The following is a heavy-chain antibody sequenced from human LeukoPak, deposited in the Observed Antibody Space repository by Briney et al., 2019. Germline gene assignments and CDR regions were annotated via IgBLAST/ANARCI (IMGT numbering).Heavy chain of an antibody. CDR1: GYTFTSYG. D-gene: IGHD3-10*01. CDR3: ARVSYYYGSGSMDV. J-gene: IGHJ6*03. V-gene: IGHV1-18*01. CDR2: ISAYNGNT. Sequence: ASVKVSCKASGYTFTSYGISWVRQAPGQGLEWMGWISAYNGNTNYAQKLQGRVTMTTDTSTSTAYMELRSLRSDDTAVYYCARVSYYYGSGSMDVWGKGTTVTISS.